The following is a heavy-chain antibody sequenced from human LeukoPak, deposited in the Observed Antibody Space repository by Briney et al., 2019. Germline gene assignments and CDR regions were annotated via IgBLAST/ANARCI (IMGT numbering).Heavy chain of an antibody. CDR2: IYYSGTT. D-gene: IGHD2-8*02. J-gene: IGHJ4*02. CDR1: GGSITSRSFY. Sequence: SETLSLTCIVSGGSITSRSFYCVWIRQPPGKGLEWIGSIYYSGTTHYNPSLKSRATLSVDTSKNQFSLNLSSVTAPDTAVYYVARPSWEGRTGFDYWGRGTLVTVSS. CDR3: ARPSWEGRTGFDY. V-gene: IGHV4-39*01.